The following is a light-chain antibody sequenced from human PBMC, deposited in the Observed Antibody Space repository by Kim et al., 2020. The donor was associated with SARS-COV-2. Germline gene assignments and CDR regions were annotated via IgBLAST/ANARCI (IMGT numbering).Light chain of an antibody. CDR3: QQYSSSPAT. V-gene: IGKV3-20*01. CDR2: GSS. CDR1: QSVVRNY. J-gene: IGKJ1*01. Sequence: SPGERPTLSCRASQSVVRNYLAWYQQKPGQAPRLLIFGSSNRAAGIPDRFSGSGSGTDFTLTITRLEPEDFAVYYCQQYSSSPATFGQGTKVDIK.